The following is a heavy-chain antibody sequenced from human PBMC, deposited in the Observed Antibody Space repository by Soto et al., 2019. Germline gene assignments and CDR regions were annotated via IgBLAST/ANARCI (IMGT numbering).Heavy chain of an antibody. CDR1: GYTLTELS. CDR3: VTDIIGDYAFDI. J-gene: IGHJ3*02. Sequence: GASVKVSCKVSGYTLTELSMHWVRQAPGKGLEWMGGFDPEDGETIYAQKFQGRVTMTEDTSTDTAYMELSSLRSEDTAVYYCVTDIIGDYAFDIWGQGTMVTVSS. CDR2: FDPEDGET. D-gene: IGHD1-20*01. V-gene: IGHV1-24*01.